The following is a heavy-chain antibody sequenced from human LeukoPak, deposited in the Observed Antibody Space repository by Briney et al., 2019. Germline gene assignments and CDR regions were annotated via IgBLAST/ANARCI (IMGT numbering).Heavy chain of an antibody. CDR1: GFIFSTYW. CDR2: IKQDGSEK. Sequence: GGSLTLSCAASGFIFSTYWMNWVRQAPGKGLEWVANIKQDGSEKYYVESVKGRFTISRDNAKNSLYLHMNSLRAEDTAVYYCARGNSSTTCPHFDFWGQGTLVTVSS. D-gene: IGHD2-2*01. V-gene: IGHV3-7*03. J-gene: IGHJ4*02. CDR3: ARGNSSTTCPHFDF.